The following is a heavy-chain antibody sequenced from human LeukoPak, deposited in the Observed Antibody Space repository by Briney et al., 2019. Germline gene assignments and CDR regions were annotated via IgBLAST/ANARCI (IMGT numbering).Heavy chain of an antibody. CDR3: AREYNWNDVNAFDI. D-gene: IGHD1-20*01. V-gene: IGHV3-53*05. Sequence: GGSLRLSCAASGFTVSSNYMSWVRQAPGKGLEWVSVIYSGGSTYYADSVEGRFTISRDNSKNTLYLQMNSLRSDDTAVYYCAREYNWNDVNAFDIWGQGTMVTVSS. CDR1: GFTVSSNY. J-gene: IGHJ3*02. CDR2: IYSGGST.